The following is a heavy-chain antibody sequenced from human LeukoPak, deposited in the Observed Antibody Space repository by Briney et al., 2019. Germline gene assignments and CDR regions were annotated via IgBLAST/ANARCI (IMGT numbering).Heavy chain of an antibody. CDR3: ARHWGEFDSSGYYDY. J-gene: IGHJ4*02. CDR2: IYYSGST. V-gene: IGHV4-39*01. D-gene: IGHD3-22*01. CDR1: GGSISSSSYY. Sequence: PSETLSLTCTVSGGSISSSSYYWGWIRQPPGKGLEWIGSIYYSGSTYYNPSLKSRVTISVDTSKHQFSLKLSSVTAADTAVYYCARHWGEFDSSGYYDYWGQGTLVTVSS.